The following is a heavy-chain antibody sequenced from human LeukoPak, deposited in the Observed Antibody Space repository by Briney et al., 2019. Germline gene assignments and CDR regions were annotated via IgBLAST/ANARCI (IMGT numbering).Heavy chain of an antibody. CDR2: IYYSGST. CDR1: GGSISSYY. V-gene: IGHV4-59*01. D-gene: IGHD6-6*01. CDR3: ARGRIAARFYYFDY. Sequence: SETLSLTCTVSGGSISSYYWSWIRQPPGKGLEWIGYIYYSGSTNYSPSLKSRVTISVDTSKNQFSLKLSSVTAADTAVYYCARGRIAARFYYFDYWGQGTLVTVSS. J-gene: IGHJ4*02.